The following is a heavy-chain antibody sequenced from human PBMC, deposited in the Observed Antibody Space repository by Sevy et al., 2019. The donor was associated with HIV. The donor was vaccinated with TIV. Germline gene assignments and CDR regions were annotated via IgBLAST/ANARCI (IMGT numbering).Heavy chain of an antibody. CDR2: IGGSGGST. J-gene: IGHJ4*01. D-gene: IGHD2-2*03. CDR1: GFIFSTYA. Sequence: GGSLRLSCAGSGFIFSTYAMTWVRQAPGKGLEWVSSIGGSGGSTYYADSVKGRFTISRDNSNNMIDLEMNSLRAEDTAVYYCAKENRDGFQWGHGTLVTVSS. V-gene: IGHV3-23*01. CDR3: AKENRDGFQ.